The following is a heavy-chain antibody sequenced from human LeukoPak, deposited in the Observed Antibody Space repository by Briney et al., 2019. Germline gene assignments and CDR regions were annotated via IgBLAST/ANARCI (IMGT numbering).Heavy chain of an antibody. V-gene: IGHV5-51*01. J-gene: IGHJ4*02. CDR3: ARLIGYTHYY. CDR1: GYXFTSYW. Sequence: GESLKISCEGSGYXFTSYWISWVRQMPGKGLEWMGIIYPGGSDTRYSPSFQGQVTISADKSISTAYLQWSSLKASDTAMYYCARLIGYTHYYWGQGTLVTVSS. CDR2: IYPGGSDT. D-gene: IGHD5-18*01.